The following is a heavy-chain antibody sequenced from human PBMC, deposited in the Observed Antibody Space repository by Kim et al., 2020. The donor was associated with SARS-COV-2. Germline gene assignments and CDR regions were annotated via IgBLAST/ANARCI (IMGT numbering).Heavy chain of an antibody. Sequence: ASVKVSCKASGYTFTSYGISWVRQAPGQGLEWMGWISAYNGNTNYAQKLQGRVTMTTDTYTSTAYMELRSLRSDDTAVYYCARDTYYSDSSGYYDYWGQGTLVTVSS. D-gene: IGHD3-22*01. CDR1: GYTFTSYG. V-gene: IGHV1-18*01. CDR3: ARDTYYSDSSGYYDY. J-gene: IGHJ4*02. CDR2: ISAYNGNT.